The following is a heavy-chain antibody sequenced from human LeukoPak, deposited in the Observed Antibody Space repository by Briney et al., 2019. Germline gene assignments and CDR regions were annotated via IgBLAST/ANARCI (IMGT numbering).Heavy chain of an antibody. D-gene: IGHD2-21*02. CDR1: GFTFSSYW. CDR3: ARHLLKILAYCGGDCYSLGDAFDI. Sequence: GGSLRLSCAASGFTFSSYWMHWVRQAPGKGLVWVSRINSDGSSTSYADSVKGRFTISRDNAKNTLYLQMNSLRAEDTAVYYCARHLLKILAYCGGDCYSLGDAFDIWGQGTMVTVSS. V-gene: IGHV3-74*01. J-gene: IGHJ3*02. CDR2: INSDGSST.